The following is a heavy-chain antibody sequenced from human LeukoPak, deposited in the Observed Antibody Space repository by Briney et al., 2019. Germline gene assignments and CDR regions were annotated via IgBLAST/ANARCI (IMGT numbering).Heavy chain of an antibody. CDR1: GYSFTSYW. V-gene: IGHV5-51*01. CDR3: ARYHSIQDIVVVVAATPENYYYYMDV. CDR2: IYPGDSDT. Sequence: GESLKISCKGSGYSFTSYWIGWVRQMPGKGLEWMGIIYPGDSDTRYSPSFQGQVTISADKSISTAYLQWSSLKASDTAMYYCARYHSIQDIVVVVAATPENYYYYMDVWGKGTTVTVSS. J-gene: IGHJ6*03. D-gene: IGHD2-15*01.